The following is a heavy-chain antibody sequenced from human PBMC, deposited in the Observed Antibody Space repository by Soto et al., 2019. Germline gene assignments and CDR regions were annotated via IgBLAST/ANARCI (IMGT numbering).Heavy chain of an antibody. CDR3: ARGSTIWVTGYYPNHYYYYYGMDV. V-gene: IGHV4-34*01. Sequence: PSETLSLTCAVYGGSFSGYYWSWIRQPPGKGLEWIGEINHSGSTNYNPSLKSRVTISVDTSKNQFSLKLSSVTAADTAVYYCARGSTIWVTGYYPNHYYYYYGMDVWGQGTTVTVSS. J-gene: IGHJ6*02. CDR1: GGSFSGYY. CDR2: INHSGST. D-gene: IGHD3-9*01.